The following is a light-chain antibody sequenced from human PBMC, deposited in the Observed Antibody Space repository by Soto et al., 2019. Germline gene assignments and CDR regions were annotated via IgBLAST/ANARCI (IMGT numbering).Light chain of an antibody. CDR1: QSVSSSY. Sequence: EIVLTQSPDTLSLSPGERGTLSCRASQSVSSSYLAWYQQKPGQAPRLLIYGASSRATGVPDRFSGSGSGTDFTLTINRLDPEDFAVYFCQQYGTSPYTFGQGTKLEIK. CDR3: QQYGTSPYT. J-gene: IGKJ2*01. V-gene: IGKV3-20*01. CDR2: GAS.